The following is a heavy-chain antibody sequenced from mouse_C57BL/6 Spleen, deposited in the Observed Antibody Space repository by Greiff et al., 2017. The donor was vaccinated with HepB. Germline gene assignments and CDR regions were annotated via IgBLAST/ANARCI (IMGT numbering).Heavy chain of an antibody. CDR2: IDPSDSET. J-gene: IGHJ2*01. CDR3: ARLDWDEGVDY. CDR1: GYTFTSYW. V-gene: IGHV1-52*01. D-gene: IGHD4-1*01. Sequence: QVQLQQPGAELVRPGSSVKLSCKASGYTFTSYWMHWVKQRPIQGLEWIGNIDPSDSETNFNQKFKDKATLTVDKSSSTAYMQLSSLTSEDSAVYYCARLDWDEGVDYWGQGTTLTVSS.